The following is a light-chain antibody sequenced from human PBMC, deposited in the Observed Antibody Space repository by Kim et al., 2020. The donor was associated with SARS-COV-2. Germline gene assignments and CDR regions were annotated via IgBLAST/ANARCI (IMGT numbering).Light chain of an antibody. CDR1: QSVGTY. CDR3: QQRGN. V-gene: IGKV3-11*01. J-gene: IGKJ5*01. CDR2: DAP. Sequence: VVRQSPATLSLSPGERATLACRASQSVGTYLAWYQQKPGQAPCLLIYDAPTRATGSPARVSGGRTGTEFTLTIGTLMPEDSAVCYCQQRGNFVQGTRLEI.